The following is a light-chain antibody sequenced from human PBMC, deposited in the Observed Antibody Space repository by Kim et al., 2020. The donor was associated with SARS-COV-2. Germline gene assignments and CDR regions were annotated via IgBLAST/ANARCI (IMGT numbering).Light chain of an antibody. V-gene: IGLV2-8*01. J-gene: IGLJ2*01. CDR3: SSYAGSNNLV. Sequence: GQSVTISCTGTSSDVGGYHYVSWYQQHPGKAPKLMIYEVSKRPSGVPDRFSRSKSGNTASLTVSGLQAEDEADYYCSSYAGSNNLVFGGGTQLTVL. CDR2: EVS. CDR1: SSDVGGYHY.